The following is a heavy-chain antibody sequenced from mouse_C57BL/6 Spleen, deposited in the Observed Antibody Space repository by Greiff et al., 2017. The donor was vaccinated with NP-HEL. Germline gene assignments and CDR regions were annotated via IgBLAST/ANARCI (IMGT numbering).Heavy chain of an antibody. CDR2: IDPSDSYT. CDR1: GYTFTSYW. V-gene: IGHV1-69*01. D-gene: IGHD2-4*01. Sequence: QVQLQQSGAELVMPGASVKLSCKASGYTFTSYWMHWVKQRPGQGLEWIGEIDPSDSYTNYNQKFKGKSTLTVDKSSSTAYMQLSSLTSEDSAVYYCARLGDYDGWGQGTTLTVSS. J-gene: IGHJ2*01. CDR3: ARLGDYDG.